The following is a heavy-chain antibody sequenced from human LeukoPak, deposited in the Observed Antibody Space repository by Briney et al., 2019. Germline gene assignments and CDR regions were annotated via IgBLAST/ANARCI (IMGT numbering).Heavy chain of an antibody. J-gene: IGHJ4*02. CDR3: ARRGIGAALFDY. D-gene: IGHD6-13*01. CDR1: GGSISSYY. V-gene: IGHV4-59*08. CDR2: IYYSGNT. Sequence: SETLSLTCTVSGGSISSYYWSWIRQPPGKGLEWIGYIYYSGNTNYNPSLKSRVTISVDTSKNQFSLKLSSVTAADTAVYYCARRGIGAALFDYWGQGTLVTVSS.